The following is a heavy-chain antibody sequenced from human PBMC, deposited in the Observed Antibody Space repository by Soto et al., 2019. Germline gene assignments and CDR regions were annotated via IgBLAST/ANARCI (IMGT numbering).Heavy chain of an antibody. V-gene: IGHV4-30-4*01. J-gene: IGHJ5*02. CDR1: GGSIISSDSY. CDR2: INSAGRT. CDR3: ARAHRGDYVWGSYRYAQGNWFDP. Sequence: SETLSLTCTVSGGSIISSDSYWSWIRQAPGKGLEWIGYINSAGRTYYNASLKSRLIFSLDTSKNQFSLKLSSVTAADTAVYYCARAHRGDYVWGSYRYAQGNWFDPWGQGTLVTVSS. D-gene: IGHD3-16*02.